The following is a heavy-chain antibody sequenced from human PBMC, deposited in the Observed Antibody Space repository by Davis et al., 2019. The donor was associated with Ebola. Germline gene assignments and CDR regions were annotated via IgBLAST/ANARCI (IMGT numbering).Heavy chain of an antibody. J-gene: IGHJ5*02. CDR2: ISSSSSYI. Sequence: GESLKISCAASGFTFSSYSMNWVRQAPGKGLEWVSSISSSSSYIYYADSVKGRFTISRDNAKNSLYLQMNSLRAEDTAVYYCARDVLLWFRELPSSSWFDPWGQGTLVTVSS. V-gene: IGHV3-21*01. D-gene: IGHD3-10*01. CDR3: ARDVLLWFRELPSSSWFDP. CDR1: GFTFSSYS.